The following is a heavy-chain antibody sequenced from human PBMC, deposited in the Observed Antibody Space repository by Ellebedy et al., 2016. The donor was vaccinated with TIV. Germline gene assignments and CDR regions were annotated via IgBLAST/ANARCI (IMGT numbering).Heavy chain of an antibody. CDR1: GFTFSSHG. CDR3: ARDLKRTGYSSGWYISDAFDI. CDR2: VWYDGINK. Sequence: GGSLRLSCAASGFTFSSHGMHWVRQAPGKGLEWVAVVWYDGINKYYADSVKGRFTISRDNSKNTLYLKLNSLRAEDTAVYYCARDLKRTGYSSGWYISDAFDIWGPGTMVTVSA. D-gene: IGHD6-19*01. V-gene: IGHV3-33*01. J-gene: IGHJ3*02.